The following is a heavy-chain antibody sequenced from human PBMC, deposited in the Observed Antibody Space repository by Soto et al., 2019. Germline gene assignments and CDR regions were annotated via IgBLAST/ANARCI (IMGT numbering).Heavy chain of an antibody. CDR2: IYYSGST. D-gene: IGHD2-15*01. CDR1: GGSISSYY. Sequence: SETLSLTCTVSGGSISSYYWSWIRQPPGKGLEWIGYIYYSGSTNYNPSLKSRVTISVDTSKNQFSLKLSSVTAADTAVYYCARARSHFDYWGQGTLVTVSS. CDR3: ARARSHFDY. J-gene: IGHJ4*02. V-gene: IGHV4-59*01.